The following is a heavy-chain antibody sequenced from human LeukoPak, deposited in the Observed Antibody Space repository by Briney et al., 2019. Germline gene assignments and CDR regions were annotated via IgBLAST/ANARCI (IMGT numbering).Heavy chain of an antibody. CDR1: GFIFSRYG. CDR3: ARGLITGAAGTYYYYGMDV. J-gene: IGHJ6*02. V-gene: IGHV3-64*01. CDR2: ISNSGGST. D-gene: IGHD6-13*01. Sequence: GGSLRLSCVASGFIFSRYGMHWVRQAPGKGLEYVSAISNSGGSTYYANSVKGRFTFSRDNSKNTLYLQMGSLRGEDMAVYYCARGLITGAAGTYYYYGMDVWGQGTTVTVSS.